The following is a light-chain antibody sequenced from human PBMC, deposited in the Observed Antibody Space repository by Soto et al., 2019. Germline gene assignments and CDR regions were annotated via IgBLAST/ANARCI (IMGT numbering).Light chain of an antibody. V-gene: IGLV2-14*03. Sequence: QSALTQPASVSGSPGQSITISCTGTSSDIGGYKDVSWYQQHPGKAPQVLIFEVSYRPYGISNRFSGSKSGNVASLTISGLQAEDEADYYCCSYRSGTSLYYVFGTGTKV. J-gene: IGLJ1*01. CDR2: EVS. CDR1: SSDIGGYKD. CDR3: CSYRSGTSLYYV.